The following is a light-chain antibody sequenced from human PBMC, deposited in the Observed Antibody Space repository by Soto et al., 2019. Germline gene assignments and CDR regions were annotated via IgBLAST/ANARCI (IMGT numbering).Light chain of an antibody. CDR1: RSISNF. V-gene: IGKV1-39*01. J-gene: IGKJ1*01. Sequence: DIQMTQSPSSLCALVGDRVTITCRASRSISNFLNWYQQKPDKAPKLLIYAASTLQSGVPSRFSGSGSGTDFTLTISSLQPEDFATYYCLQTYGALWTFGQGTKVEI. CDR2: AAS. CDR3: LQTYGALWT.